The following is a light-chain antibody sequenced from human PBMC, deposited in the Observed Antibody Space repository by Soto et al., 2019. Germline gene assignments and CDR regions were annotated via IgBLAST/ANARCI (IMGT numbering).Light chain of an antibody. Sequence: DIQMTQFPSSLSASVGDRVTITCRASQSIRNDLGWYQQKRGKAPKRLIYAASSLQSGDPSRVSGSGSGTAFTRAISSLQPEDSATFYGLQHSTYPLTCGQGTKVEIK. CDR3: LQHSTYPLT. CDR1: QSIRND. V-gene: IGKV1-17*01. J-gene: IGKJ1*01. CDR2: AAS.